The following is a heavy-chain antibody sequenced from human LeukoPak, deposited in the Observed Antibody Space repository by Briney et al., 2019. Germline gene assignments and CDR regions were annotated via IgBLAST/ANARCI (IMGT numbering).Heavy chain of an antibody. Sequence: ASVKVSCKASGYTFSSYDINLVRQATGQGLEWMGWMNPNSGNTGYAHKFQGRVTMTRNTSISTAYMELSSLRSEDTAVYYCARVYSRRSSGYYYADYWGQGTLVTASS. V-gene: IGHV1-8*01. CDR3: ARVYSRRSSGYYYADY. J-gene: IGHJ4*02. D-gene: IGHD3-22*01. CDR1: GYTFSSYD. CDR2: MNPNSGNT.